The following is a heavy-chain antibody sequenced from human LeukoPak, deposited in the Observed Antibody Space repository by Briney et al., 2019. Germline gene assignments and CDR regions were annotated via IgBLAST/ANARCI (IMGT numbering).Heavy chain of an antibody. CDR1: GGTFSSYA. CDR2: IIPIFGTA. Sequence: SVKLSCKASGGTFSSYAISWVRQAPGQGLEWMGGIIPIFGTANYAQKFLGRVTITADECTSTAYMDLSSLRSEDAAVYYCASPRLMGIAAAGGSFDQWGQGTLVTVSS. J-gene: IGHJ4*02. CDR3: ASPRLMGIAAAGGSFDQ. V-gene: IGHV1-69*13. D-gene: IGHD6-13*01.